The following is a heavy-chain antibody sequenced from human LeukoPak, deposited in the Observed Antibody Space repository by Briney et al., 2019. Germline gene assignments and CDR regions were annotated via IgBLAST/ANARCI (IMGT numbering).Heavy chain of an antibody. V-gene: IGHV4-59*08. CDR3: AARIAAAGTPEASYFDY. J-gene: IGHJ4*02. CDR1: GGSISSYY. CDR2: IYYSGST. Sequence: SETLSLTCTVSGGSISSYYWSWIRQPPGKGLEWIGYIYYSGSTNYNPSLKSRVTISVDTSKNQFSLKLSSVTAADTAVYYCAARIAAAGTPEASYFDYWGQGTLVTVSS. D-gene: IGHD6-13*01.